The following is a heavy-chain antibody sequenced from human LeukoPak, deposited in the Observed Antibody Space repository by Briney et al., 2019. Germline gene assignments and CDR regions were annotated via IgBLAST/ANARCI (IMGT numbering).Heavy chain of an antibody. D-gene: IGHD5-12*01. Sequence: GGSLRLSCAASGFTFDDYAMHWVRQVSGKGLEWVSGISWNSGSIGYGDSVKGRFTTSRDNAKNSLYLQMNSLRAEDTAFYYCAINGGGDSGYGNFDYWGQGTLVTVSS. CDR2: ISWNSGSI. J-gene: IGHJ4*02. CDR1: GFTFDDYA. CDR3: AINGGGDSGYGNFDY. V-gene: IGHV3-9*01.